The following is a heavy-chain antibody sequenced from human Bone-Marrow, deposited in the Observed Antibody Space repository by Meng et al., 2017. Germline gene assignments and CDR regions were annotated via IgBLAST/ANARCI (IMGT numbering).Heavy chain of an antibody. Sequence: SVKVSCKASGYTFTSYYMHWVRQAPGQGLEWMGGIIPIFGTANYAQKFQGRVTITADKSTSTAYMELSSLRSEDTAVYYCARVRGPDYYGSGSYSLGWFDPWGQGTLVTVSS. V-gene: IGHV1-69*06. J-gene: IGHJ5*02. CDR3: ARVRGPDYYGSGSYSLGWFDP. CDR1: GYTFTSYY. CDR2: IIPIFGTA. D-gene: IGHD3-10*01.